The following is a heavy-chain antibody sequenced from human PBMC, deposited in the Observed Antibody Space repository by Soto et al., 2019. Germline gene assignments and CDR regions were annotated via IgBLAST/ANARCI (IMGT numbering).Heavy chain of an antibody. CDR1: GFTFSGYA. CDR2: ISCSGGST. V-gene: IGHV3-23*01. CDR3: AKNRGLGTDCGGDCKQFLYGMDX. Sequence: GGSLRLSCAASGFTFSGYAMSWVRQAPGKGLEWVSSISCSGGSTYYADSVKGRFTISIDNSNNTLYLQMNSLRAEDTAVYYCAKNRGLGTDCGGDCKQFLYGMDXWGQGATLTVS. D-gene: IGHD2-21*02. J-gene: IGHJ6*02.